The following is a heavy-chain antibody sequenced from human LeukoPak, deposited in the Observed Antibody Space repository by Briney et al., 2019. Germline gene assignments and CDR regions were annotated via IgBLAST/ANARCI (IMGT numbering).Heavy chain of an antibody. CDR1: WITFSQHG. Sequence: GALRLSWAASWITFSQHGKDLGRQAPGKGAGLVSGISPSGDITYYADSVKGRFTISRDNSKNTLYLEVISLTAEDTAVYYCAKDDAWLRFGEWSQGTLVTVSS. CDR3: AKDDAWLRFGE. J-gene: IGHJ4*02. D-gene: IGHD3-10*01. V-gene: IGHV3-23*01. CDR2: ISPSGDIT.